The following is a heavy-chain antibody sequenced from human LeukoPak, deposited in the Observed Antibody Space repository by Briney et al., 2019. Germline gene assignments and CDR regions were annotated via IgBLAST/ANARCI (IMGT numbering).Heavy chain of an antibody. CDR2: ISSDGGGP. CDR3: AKGGSGYFADL. CDR1: GFIFNNDG. J-gene: IGHJ5*02. Sequence: GGALRLSCAASGFIFNNDGRIWDRQAPGKVLQWVSAISSDGGGPTYADFVRGRFTSSRDDSRNTRFLQMSIVRAGGASLCECAKGGSGYFADLWGQGTLVTVSS. V-gene: IGHV3-23*01. D-gene: IGHD3-22*01.